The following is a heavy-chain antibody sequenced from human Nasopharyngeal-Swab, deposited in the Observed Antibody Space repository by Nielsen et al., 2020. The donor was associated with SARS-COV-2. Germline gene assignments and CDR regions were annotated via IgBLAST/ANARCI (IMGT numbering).Heavy chain of an antibody. Sequence: GESLKISCAASGFTFNNYWMHWVRQAPGKGLEWVARVNSDGSRPSYADSVKGRVTLSRDNAKNTLFLQMHSLSAEDTAVYYCARASLAAAGTQDFWGQGTLVTVSS. J-gene: IGHJ4*02. D-gene: IGHD6-13*01. CDR1: GFTFNNYW. V-gene: IGHV3-74*01. CDR2: VNSDGSRP. CDR3: ARASLAAAGTQDF.